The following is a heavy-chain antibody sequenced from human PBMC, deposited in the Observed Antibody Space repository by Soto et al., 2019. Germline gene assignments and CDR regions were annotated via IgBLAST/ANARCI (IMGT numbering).Heavy chain of an antibody. CDR1: GFTFSSYN. J-gene: IGHJ5*02. CDR3: ARDLNITGNNWFDP. V-gene: IGHV3-21*01. CDR2: ISSSSSYI. Sequence: GESLRLFCASSGFTFSSYNMSLFLQPPGKGLEWVSSISSSSSYIYYADSVKGRFTISRDNAKNSLYLQMNSLRAEDTAVYYCARDLNITGNNWFDPWGQGTLVTVSS. D-gene: IGHD1-20*01.